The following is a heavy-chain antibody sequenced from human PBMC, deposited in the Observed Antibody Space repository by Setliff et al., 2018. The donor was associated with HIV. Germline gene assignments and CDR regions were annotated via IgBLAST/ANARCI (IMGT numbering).Heavy chain of an antibody. D-gene: IGHD1-1*01. J-gene: IGHJ4*02. CDR3: VRQLSNSLEC. V-gene: IGHV1-2*02. CDR1: GYAFIDYY. Sequence: ASVKVSCKASGYAFIDYYMHWVRQAPGQGLEWMGWISPNNGHTSIPQRFRGRVTMTRDTSINTAYMELSGLRSDDTAVYYCVRQLSNSLECWGQGTPVTVSS. CDR2: ISPNNGHT.